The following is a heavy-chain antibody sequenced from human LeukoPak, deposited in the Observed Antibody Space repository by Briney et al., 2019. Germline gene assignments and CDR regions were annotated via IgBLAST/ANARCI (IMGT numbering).Heavy chain of an antibody. V-gene: IGHV3-7*01. CDR1: GFTFSSYW. D-gene: IGHD2-2*01. J-gene: IGHJ3*02. Sequence: GGSLRLSCAASGFTFSSYWMSWVRQAPGKGLEWVANIKQDGSEKYYVDSVKGRFTISRDNAKNSLYLQMNSLRAEDTAVYYCARHGNIVVLPATSKAFDIWGQGTMVTVSS. CDR2: IKQDGSEK. CDR3: ARHGNIVVLPATSKAFDI.